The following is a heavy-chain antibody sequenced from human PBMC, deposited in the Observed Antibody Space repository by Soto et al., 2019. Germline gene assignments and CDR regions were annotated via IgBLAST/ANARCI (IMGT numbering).Heavy chain of an antibody. V-gene: IGHV4-39*01. CDR1: GGSISSVSYY. J-gene: IGHJ4*02. CDR2: IYYSGSA. CDR3: ARRYGSSFDY. Sequence: SETLSLTCSVSGGSISSVSYYWGWIRQPPGKGLEWIGSIYYSGSAYYSPSLKSRVTMSVDTSKNQLSLELRSVTAADTAVYYCARRYGSSFDYWGQGTLVTVSS. D-gene: IGHD3-10*01.